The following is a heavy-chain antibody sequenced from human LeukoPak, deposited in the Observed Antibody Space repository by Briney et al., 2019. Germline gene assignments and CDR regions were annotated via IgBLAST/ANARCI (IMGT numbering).Heavy chain of an antibody. Sequence: SETLSLTCTVSNGSMTNNYWSRIRQPPGKGLEWIGYVYSSGSTIYIPSLKSRVTISIDTSKNQFSLKLISVTAADTAVYYCAGDWNWGQGILVTVSS. D-gene: IGHD2-21*02. J-gene: IGHJ4*02. CDR3: AGDWN. CDR2: VYSSGST. CDR1: NGSMTNNY. V-gene: IGHV4-59*01.